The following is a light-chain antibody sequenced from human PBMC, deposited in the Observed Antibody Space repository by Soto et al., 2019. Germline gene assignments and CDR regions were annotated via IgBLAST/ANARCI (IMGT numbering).Light chain of an antibody. J-gene: IGLJ3*02. Sequence: QSALTQPASVSVSPGQSITISCTGTSSDVGSYNLVSWYQQHPGKAPKVMISEVTKRPSGVSNRFSGSKSGNTASLTISGLQAEDEADYYCCSYAGSNTWVFGGGTKLTVL. V-gene: IGLV2-23*02. CDR3: CSYAGSNTWV. CDR1: SSDVGSYNL. CDR2: EVT.